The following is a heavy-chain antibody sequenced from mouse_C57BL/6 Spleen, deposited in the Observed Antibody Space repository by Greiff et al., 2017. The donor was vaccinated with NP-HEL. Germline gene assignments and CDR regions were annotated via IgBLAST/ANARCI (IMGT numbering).Heavy chain of an antibody. CDR3: ARKGLYTGVDAMDY. Sequence: EVQLVESGGGLVKPGGSLKLSCAASGFTFSSYAMSWVRQTPEKRLEWVATISDGGSYTYYPDNVKGRFTISRDNAKNNLYLQMSHLKSEDTAMYYCARKGLYTGVDAMDYWGQGTSVTVSS. J-gene: IGHJ4*01. V-gene: IGHV5-4*01. CDR2: ISDGGSYT. D-gene: IGHD4-1*01. CDR1: GFTFSSYA.